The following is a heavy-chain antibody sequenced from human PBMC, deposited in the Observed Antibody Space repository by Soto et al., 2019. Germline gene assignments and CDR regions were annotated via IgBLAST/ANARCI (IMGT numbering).Heavy chain of an antibody. V-gene: IGHV3-21*01. CDR3: ARDIHYYYYMDV. J-gene: IGHJ6*03. Sequence: GGSLRLSCAASGFTFSSYSMNWVRQAPGKGLEWVSSISSSSSYIYYADSVKGRFTISRDNAKNSLYLQMNSLRAEDTAVYYCARDIHYYYYMDVWGKGTTVTVSS. CDR1: GFTFSSYS. CDR2: ISSSSSYI.